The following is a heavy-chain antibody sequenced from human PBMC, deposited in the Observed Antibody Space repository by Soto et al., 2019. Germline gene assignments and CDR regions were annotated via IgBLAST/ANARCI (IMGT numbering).Heavy chain of an antibody. D-gene: IGHD1-26*01. Sequence: GGSLRLSCAASGFTFSSYSMNWVRQAPGKGLEWVSYISSSSTIYYADSVKGRFTISRDNAKNSLYLQMNSLRDEDTAVYYCARGYLLWEPPGWGQGTLVTVSS. CDR1: GFTFSSYS. CDR2: ISSSSTI. V-gene: IGHV3-48*02. CDR3: ARGYLLWEPPG. J-gene: IGHJ4*02.